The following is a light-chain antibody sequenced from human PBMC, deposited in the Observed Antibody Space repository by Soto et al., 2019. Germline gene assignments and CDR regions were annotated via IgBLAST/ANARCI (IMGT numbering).Light chain of an antibody. V-gene: IGLV2-14*01. CDR2: EVS. CDR3: SSYTSINTYV. J-gene: IGLJ1*01. Sequence: QSALTQPASVSGSPGQSITISCTGTSSDVGGYNYVSWYQHHPGKAPRLMIYEVSNRPSGVSDRFSGSKSGNTASLTISGLLADDEADYYCSSYTSINTYVFGTGTKVTVL. CDR1: SSDVGGYNY.